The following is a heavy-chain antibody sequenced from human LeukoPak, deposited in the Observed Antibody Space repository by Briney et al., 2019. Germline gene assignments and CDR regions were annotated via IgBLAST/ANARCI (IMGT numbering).Heavy chain of an antibody. V-gene: IGHV3-7*01. D-gene: IGHD2-2*01. CDR2: IKQDGSEK. Sequence: TGGSLRLSCAVSGLTFRSYGMHWARQAPGKGLEWVANIKQDGSEKYYVDSVKGRFTISRDNAKNSLYLQMNSLRAEDTAVYYCARVWGGEDIVVVPAATGFDYWGQGTLVTVSS. CDR1: GLTFRSYG. J-gene: IGHJ4*02. CDR3: ARVWGGEDIVVVPAATGFDY.